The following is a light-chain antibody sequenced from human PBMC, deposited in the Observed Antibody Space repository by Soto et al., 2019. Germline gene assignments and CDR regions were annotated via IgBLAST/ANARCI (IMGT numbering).Light chain of an antibody. J-gene: IGLJ2*01. Sequence: QAVVTQPPSVSGAPGQRVTISCTGSSSNIGAGYDVHWYQQLPGTAPKLLIYGNSNRPSGVPDRFSGSKSGNTASLTISGLQAEDEADYYCNSYTTSTTLVFGGGTKLTVL. CDR3: NSYTTSTTLV. V-gene: IGLV1-40*01. CDR1: SSNIGAGYD. CDR2: GNS.